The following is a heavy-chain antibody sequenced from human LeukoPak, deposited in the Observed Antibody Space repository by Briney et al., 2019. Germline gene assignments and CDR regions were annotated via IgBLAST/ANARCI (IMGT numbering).Heavy chain of an antibody. V-gene: IGHV4-4*09. D-gene: IGHD2-8*01. CDR1: GVSFSSFQ. CDR2: IHMTGRT. CDR3: ATSYDAKVAPSDL. Sequence: SETLSLTCTVSGVSFSSFQWSWIRQSPVKGLEWIGNIHMTGRTDYNPSLKSRVTISVDTSKSQFSLLVTSVSAADTAIYSCATSYDAKVAPSDLLGQGILVTVSS. J-gene: IGHJ5*02.